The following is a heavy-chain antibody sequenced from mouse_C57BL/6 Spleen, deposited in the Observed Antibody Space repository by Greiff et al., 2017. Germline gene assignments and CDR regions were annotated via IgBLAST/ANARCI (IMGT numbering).Heavy chain of an antibody. V-gene: IGHV5-9*01. Sequence: EVKLVESGGGLVKPGGSLKLSCAASGFTFSSYTMSWVRQTPEKRLEWVATISGGGGNTYYPDSVKGRFTISRDNAKNTLYLQMSSLRSEDTALYYCARHNSNLYYYAIDYWGQGTSVTVSS. CDR1: GFTFSSYT. D-gene: IGHD2-5*01. CDR2: ISGGGGNT. J-gene: IGHJ4*01. CDR3: ARHNSNLYYYAIDY.